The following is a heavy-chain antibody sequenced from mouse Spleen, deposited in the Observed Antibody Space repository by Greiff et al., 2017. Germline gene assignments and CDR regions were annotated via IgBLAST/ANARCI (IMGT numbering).Heavy chain of an antibody. J-gene: IGHJ2*01. CDR2: ISSGGSYT. CDR1: GFTFSSYA. CDR3: ARRDGSSLYYFDY. V-gene: IGHV5-9-1*01. Sequence: EVKVVESGGGLVKPGGSLKLSCAASGFTFSSYAMSWVRQTPEKRLEWVATISSGGSYTYYPDSVKGRFTISRDNAKNTLYLQMSSLRSEDTAMYYCARRDGSSLYYFDYWGQGTTLTVSS. D-gene: IGHD1-1*01.